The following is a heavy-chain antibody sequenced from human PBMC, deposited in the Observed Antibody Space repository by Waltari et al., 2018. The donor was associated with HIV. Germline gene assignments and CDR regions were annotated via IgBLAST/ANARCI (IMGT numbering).Heavy chain of an antibody. Sequence: QMQLVQSGPEVKKPGTSVKVSCKASGFTFTSSAMQWVRQARGERLEWIGWIVVGRGNTNYAQKFQERVTITRDMSTSTAYMGLSSLRSEDTAVYYCAAEAYDSSPDDAFDIWGQGTMVTVSS. D-gene: IGHD3-22*01. CDR3: AAEAYDSSPDDAFDI. J-gene: IGHJ3*02. CDR2: IVVGRGNT. CDR1: GFTFTSSA. V-gene: IGHV1-58*02.